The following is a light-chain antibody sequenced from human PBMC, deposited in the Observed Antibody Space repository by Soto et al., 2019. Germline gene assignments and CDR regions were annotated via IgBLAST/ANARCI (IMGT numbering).Light chain of an antibody. J-gene: IGLJ1*01. Sequence: QSALTQPASMSGSPGQSITISCTGTSSDVGGYKYVSWYQQHPGKVPKLIIYDVNNRPSGISDRFSGSKSGNTASLTISGLQTEDEADYYCTSYTVTSSYVFGTGTKLTVL. CDR2: DVN. V-gene: IGLV2-14*01. CDR1: SSDVGGYKY. CDR3: TSYTVTSSYV.